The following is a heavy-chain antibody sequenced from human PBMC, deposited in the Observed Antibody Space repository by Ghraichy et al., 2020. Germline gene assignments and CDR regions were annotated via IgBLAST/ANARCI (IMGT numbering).Heavy chain of an antibody. CDR1: GFTFSSYA. Sequence: GALRLSCAASGFTFSSYAMHWVRQAPGKGLEWVAVISYDANNKYYAHSVKGRFTISRDNSKNTLYLQMNSLRGEDTAVFYCARDLWRDGYNSFDYWGQGTLVTVSS. D-gene: IGHD5-24*01. CDR2: ISYDANNK. V-gene: IGHV3-30*01. J-gene: IGHJ4*02. CDR3: ARDLWRDGYNSFDY.